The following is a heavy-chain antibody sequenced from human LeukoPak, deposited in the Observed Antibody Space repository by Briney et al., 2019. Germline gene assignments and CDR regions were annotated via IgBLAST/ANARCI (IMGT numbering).Heavy chain of an antibody. D-gene: IGHD3-10*01. Sequence: GRSLRLSCAVSGFTFSIYPMDWVRQAPGKGLEWVAVISYDGSNKYYADSVKGRFTISRDNSKNTLYLQMNSLRAEDTAVYYCARDPTGGWGSGSYGSVIDYWGQGTLVTVSS. CDR2: ISYDGSNK. V-gene: IGHV3-30-3*01. J-gene: IGHJ4*02. CDR1: GFTFSIYP. CDR3: ARDPTGGWGSGSYGSVIDY.